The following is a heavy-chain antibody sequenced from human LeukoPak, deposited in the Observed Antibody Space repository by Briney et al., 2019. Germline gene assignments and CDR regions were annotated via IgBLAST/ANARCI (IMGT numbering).Heavy chain of an antibody. V-gene: IGHV4-4*07. J-gene: IGHJ4*02. CDR1: GGSISSYY. D-gene: IGHD3-3*01. Sequence: PSETLSLTCTVSGGSISSYYWSWIRQPAGKGLEWIGRIYTSGSTNYNPSLKSRVTISVDKSKNQFSLKLSSVTAADTAVYYCARDRWHDFWSGSYFDYWGQGTLVTVSS. CDR2: IYTSGST. CDR3: ARDRWHDFWSGSYFDY.